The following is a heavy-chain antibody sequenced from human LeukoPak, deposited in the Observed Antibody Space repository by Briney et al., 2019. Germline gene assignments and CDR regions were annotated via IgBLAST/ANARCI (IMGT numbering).Heavy chain of an antibody. CDR2: IYTSGTS. V-gene: IGHV4-4*07. Sequence: SETLSLTCTVSGASIGLYYWSWIRQPAGKGLEWIGRIYTSGTSNYSPSLRSRVTMSLDLSKNQLSLKLNFVTAADTAVYYCARGEMATSFWGQGTLVTVSS. J-gene: IGHJ4*02. D-gene: IGHD5-24*01. CDR1: GASIGLYY. CDR3: ARGEMATSF.